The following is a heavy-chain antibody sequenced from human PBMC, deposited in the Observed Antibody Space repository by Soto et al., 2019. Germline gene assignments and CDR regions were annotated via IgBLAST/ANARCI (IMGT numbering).Heavy chain of an antibody. CDR3: AREERGSNIAAVLLDP. Sequence: XSVKVPCNTFGYILNDYHMHWVRKAPGQGLEWMGWINPKNGDTNYARKFQDRVTMTRDTSISTVYIELSRLTSDDTAVYYCAREERGSNIAAVLLDPWGQGTLVTVSS. J-gene: IGHJ5*02. CDR1: GYILNDYH. V-gene: IGHV1-2*02. CDR2: INPKNGDT. D-gene: IGHD3-3*02.